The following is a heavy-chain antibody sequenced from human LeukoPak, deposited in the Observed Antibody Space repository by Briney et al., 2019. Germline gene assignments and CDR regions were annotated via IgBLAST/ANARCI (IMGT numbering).Heavy chain of an antibody. Sequence: SQTLSLTCSVSGVSVSDGRYYWTWIRQHPGKGLEWIGYKYYSGSAKYNPSLKSRLTISIDTSKNQFSLQLSSVTAADTATYYCATPYCSSLSCLDVFNMWGQGTRVTVSS. CDR1: GVSVSDGRYY. D-gene: IGHD2-2*01. CDR2: KYYSGSA. CDR3: ATPYCSSLSCLDVFNM. J-gene: IGHJ3*02. V-gene: IGHV4-31*03.